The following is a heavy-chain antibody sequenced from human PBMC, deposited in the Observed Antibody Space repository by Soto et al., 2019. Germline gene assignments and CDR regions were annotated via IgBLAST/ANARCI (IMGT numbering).Heavy chain of an antibody. D-gene: IGHD5-12*01. CDR1: VGSLSNFG. Sequence: GXSLKVSCKASVGSLSNFGIRWVRQAPGQGLEWMGGIVPVFGRPNYAQRFRGRLTITADESTSTGYMELISLRSDDTAVYYCAREGSGYNFWGQGTQVTGSS. CDR3: AREGSGYNF. CDR2: IVPVFGRP. J-gene: IGHJ4*02. V-gene: IGHV1-69*13.